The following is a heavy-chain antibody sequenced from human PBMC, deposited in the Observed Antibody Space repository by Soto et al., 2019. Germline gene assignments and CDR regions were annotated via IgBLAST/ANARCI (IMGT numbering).Heavy chain of an antibody. Sequence: SETLSLTCTVSGGSISSGGYYWSWIRQHPGKGLEWIGYIYYSGSTYYNPSLKSRVTISVDTSKNQFSLKLSSVTAADTAVYYCARERGDCSGGSCYSVDYWGQGTLVTVSS. CDR3: ARERGDCSGGSCYSVDY. J-gene: IGHJ4*02. D-gene: IGHD2-15*01. CDR1: GGSISSGGYY. CDR2: IYYSGST. V-gene: IGHV4-31*03.